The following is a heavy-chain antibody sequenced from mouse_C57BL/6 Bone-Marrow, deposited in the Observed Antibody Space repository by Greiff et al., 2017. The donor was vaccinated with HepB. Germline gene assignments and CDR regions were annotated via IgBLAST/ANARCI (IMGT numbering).Heavy chain of an antibody. CDR2: IDPSDSYT. CDR3: ARSSLYGSSPYYAMDY. V-gene: IGHV1-69*01. J-gene: IGHJ4*01. CDR1: GYTFTSYW. D-gene: IGHD1-1*01. Sequence: QVQLKQPGAELVMPGASVKLSCKASGYTFTSYWMHWVKQRPGQGLEWIGEIDPSDSYTNYNQKFKGKSTLTVDKSSSTAYMQLSSLTSEDSAVYYCARSSLYGSSPYYAMDYWGQGTSVTVSS.